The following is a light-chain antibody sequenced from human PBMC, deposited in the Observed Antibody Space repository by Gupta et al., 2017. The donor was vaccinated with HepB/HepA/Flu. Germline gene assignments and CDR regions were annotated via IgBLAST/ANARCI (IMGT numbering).Light chain of an antibody. CDR1: QSVSSF. J-gene: IGKJ1*01. Sequence: EIVLTQSPTTLSLSPGERVTLSCRASQSVSSFLAWYQQKPGQAPRLLIYDASNRATGIPARFSGSGYGTDFTLTISSREPEDFAVYYCQQRTNWPPRTFGQGTKVEVK. CDR3: QQRTNWPPRT. CDR2: DAS. V-gene: IGKV3-11*01.